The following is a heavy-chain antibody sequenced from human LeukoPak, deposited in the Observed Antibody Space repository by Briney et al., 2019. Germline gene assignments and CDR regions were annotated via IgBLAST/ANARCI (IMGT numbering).Heavy chain of an antibody. V-gene: IGHV4-59*01. D-gene: IGHD6-19*01. CDR3: AREKAGSAFDY. Sequence: EWIGYIYYSGSTNYNPSLKSRVTISVDTSKNQFSLKLSSVTAADTAVYYCAREKAGSAFDYWGQGTLVTVSS. CDR2: IYYSGST. J-gene: IGHJ4*02.